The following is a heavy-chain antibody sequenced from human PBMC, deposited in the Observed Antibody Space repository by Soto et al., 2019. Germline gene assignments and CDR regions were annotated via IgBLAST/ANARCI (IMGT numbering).Heavy chain of an antibody. J-gene: IGHJ6*02. CDR3: AKELRRIGYYYGMDV. CDR2: ISYDGSNK. Sequence: GGSLRLSCAASGFTFSSYGMHWVRQAPGRGLEWVAVISYDGSNKYYGDSVKGRFTISRDNSKNTLYLQMNRLRAEDTAVYYCAKELRRIGYYYGMDVWGQGATVTVSS. D-gene: IGHD6-25*01. CDR1: GFTFSSYG. V-gene: IGHV3-30*18.